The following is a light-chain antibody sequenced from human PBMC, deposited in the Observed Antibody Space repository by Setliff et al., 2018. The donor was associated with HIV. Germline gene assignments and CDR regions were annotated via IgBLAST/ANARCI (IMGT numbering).Light chain of an antibody. CDR1: SSDVGDYNP. CDR3: SSYTSNFILG. J-gene: IGLJ3*02. V-gene: IGLV2-14*01. CDR2: EVT. Sequence: QPVLAQPASVSGSPGQSITISCTGTSSDVGDYNPVSWYQHHPGEAPKLLIYEVTSRPSGVSGRFSGSKSGNTASLTISGLQAADEADYYCSSYTSNFILGFGGGTK.